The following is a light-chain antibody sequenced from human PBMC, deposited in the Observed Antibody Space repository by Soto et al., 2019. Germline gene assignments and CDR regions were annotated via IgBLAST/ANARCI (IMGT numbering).Light chain of an antibody. CDR2: DVS. CDR3: SSYTTTSTWV. CDR1: ITDVGSSNY. Sequence: QSALTQPPSVSGSPGQSITISCTGTITDVGSSNYVSWYKQHPGKAPKLMIYDVSNRPSGVSNRFSGSKSGNTASLTISALQAEDEADYYCSSYTTTSTWVFGGGTKLTVL. J-gene: IGLJ2*01. V-gene: IGLV2-14*01.